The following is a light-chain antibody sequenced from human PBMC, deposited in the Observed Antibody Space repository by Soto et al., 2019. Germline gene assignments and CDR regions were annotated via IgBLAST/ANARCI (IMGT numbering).Light chain of an antibody. J-gene: IGKJ4*01. CDR3: QQYDKSPLT. Sequence: EIVLTQSPGTLSLSPSERATLSCRASQSVSNSHLAWHQQKPGQAPRLLIFGVSSRAAGIPDRFSGSGSGTDFTLTISRLEPEDYAVYYCQQYDKSPLTFGGGTKVEIK. V-gene: IGKV3-20*01. CDR1: QSVSNSH. CDR2: GVS.